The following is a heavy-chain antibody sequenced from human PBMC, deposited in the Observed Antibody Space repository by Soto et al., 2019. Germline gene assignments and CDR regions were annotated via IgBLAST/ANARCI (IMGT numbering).Heavy chain of an antibody. CDR1: GFTFSSYS. Sequence: GGSLRLSCAASGFTFSSYSMNWVRQAPGKGLEWVSSISSSSSYIYYADSVKGRFTISRDNAKNSLYLQMNSLRAEDTAVYYCAKNNRYCSSTNCFVFDYWGQGTLVTVSS. CDR2: ISSSSSYI. D-gene: IGHD2-2*01. V-gene: IGHV3-21*01. J-gene: IGHJ4*02. CDR3: AKNNRYCSSTNCFVFDY.